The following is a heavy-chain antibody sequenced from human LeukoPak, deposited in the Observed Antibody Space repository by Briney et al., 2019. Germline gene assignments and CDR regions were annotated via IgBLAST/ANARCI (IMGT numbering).Heavy chain of an antibody. J-gene: IGHJ6*03. V-gene: IGHV4-34*01. Sequence: SETLSLTCAVYGGSFSGYYWSWIRQPTGKGLKWIGEINHSGSTNYNPSLKSRVTISVDTSKNQFSLKLSSMTAADTAVYYCARVYYGSGSLHYYYYYMDVWGKGTTVTISS. CDR1: GGSFSGYY. D-gene: IGHD3-10*01. CDR3: ARVYYGSGSLHYYYYYMDV. CDR2: INHSGST.